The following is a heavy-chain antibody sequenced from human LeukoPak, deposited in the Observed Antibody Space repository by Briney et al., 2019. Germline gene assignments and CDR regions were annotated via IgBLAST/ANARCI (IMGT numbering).Heavy chain of an antibody. Sequence: ASVKVSCKASGYTFTSYGISWVRQAPGQGLEWMGIINPSGGSTSYAQKFQGRVTMTRDTSTSTVYMELSSLRSEDTAVYYCARGGSGWYDYYYYYMDVWGKGTTVTVSS. CDR3: ARGGSGWYDYYYYYMDV. CDR2: INPSGGST. D-gene: IGHD6-19*01. CDR1: GYTFTSYG. J-gene: IGHJ6*03. V-gene: IGHV1-46*01.